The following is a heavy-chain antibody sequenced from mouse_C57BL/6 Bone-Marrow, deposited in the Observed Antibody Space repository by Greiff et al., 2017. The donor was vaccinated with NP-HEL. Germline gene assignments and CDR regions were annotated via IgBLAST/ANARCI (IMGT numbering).Heavy chain of an antibody. CDR2: IDPENGDT. CDR1: GFNIKDDY. Sequence: VQLQQSGAELVRPGASVKLSCTASGFNIKDDYMHWVKQRPEQGLEWIGWIDPENGDTEYASKFQGKATITADTSSNTAYLQLSSLTSEDMAVYYCTISGNYGGAMDDWGQGTSVTVSS. J-gene: IGHJ4*01. V-gene: IGHV14-4*01. CDR3: TISGNYGGAMDD. D-gene: IGHD2-1*01.